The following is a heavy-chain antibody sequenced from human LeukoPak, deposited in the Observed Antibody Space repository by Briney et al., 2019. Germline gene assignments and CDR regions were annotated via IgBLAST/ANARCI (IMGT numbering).Heavy chain of an antibody. V-gene: IGHV1-69*06. CDR3: ASRITMVRGVIRDSWFDP. J-gene: IGHJ5*02. Sequence: SVTVSCKASGVTFSSYAISWVRQAPGQGLEWMAGIIPIFGTTNYAQKFQGRFTITGDKSTSSVYMELSSLRAEDTAVYYCASRITMVRGVIRDSWFDPWGQGTLVTVSS. D-gene: IGHD3-10*01. CDR1: GVTFSSYA. CDR2: IIPIFGTT.